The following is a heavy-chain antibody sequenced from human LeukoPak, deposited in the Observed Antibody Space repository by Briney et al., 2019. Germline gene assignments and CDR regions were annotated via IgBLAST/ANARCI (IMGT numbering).Heavy chain of an antibody. CDR2: ISSSGSTI. V-gene: IGHV3-11*01. Sequence: GGSQRLSCAASGFTFSDYYMSWIRQAPGKGLEWVSYISSSGSTIYYADSVKGRFTVSRDNAANSLDLQMNSLIVEDTAMYYCVKDIGGDFEGGLESWGQGTQVIVSS. D-gene: IGHD2-21*02. J-gene: IGHJ4*02. CDR3: VKDIGGDFEGGLES. CDR1: GFTFSDYY.